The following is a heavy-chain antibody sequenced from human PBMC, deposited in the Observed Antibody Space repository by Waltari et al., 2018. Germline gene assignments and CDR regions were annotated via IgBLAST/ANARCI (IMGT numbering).Heavy chain of an antibody. Sequence: QVQVAESGGELVKPGGSLRLSCAGSGFDFNDHYMTWIRQAPGKGLEWLSYISCNSDTIYYVDSVKGRFTTSRDNAKNSLYLQMNSLRAEDTAVYYCGIGRNGFSGWYYFDFWGQGTLVTVS. CDR2: ISCNSDTI. D-gene: IGHD6-19*01. J-gene: IGHJ4*02. CDR1: GFDFNDHY. V-gene: IGHV3-11*01. CDR3: GIGRNGFSGWYYFDF.